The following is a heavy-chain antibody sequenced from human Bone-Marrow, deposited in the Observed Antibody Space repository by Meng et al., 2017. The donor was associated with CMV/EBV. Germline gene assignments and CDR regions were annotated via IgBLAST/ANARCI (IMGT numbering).Heavy chain of an antibody. CDR3: ARGGPSGYSYRGGYYYGMDV. CDR1: GFTVSSNY. V-gene: IGHV3-53*01. J-gene: IGHJ6*02. Sequence: GGSLRLSCAASGFTVSSNYMSWVRQAPGKGLEWVSVIYSGGSTYYADSVKGRFTISRDNSKNTLYLQMNSLRAEDTAVYYCARGGPSGYSYRGGYYYGMDVWGQGTTVTVSS. CDR2: IYSGGST. D-gene: IGHD5-18*01.